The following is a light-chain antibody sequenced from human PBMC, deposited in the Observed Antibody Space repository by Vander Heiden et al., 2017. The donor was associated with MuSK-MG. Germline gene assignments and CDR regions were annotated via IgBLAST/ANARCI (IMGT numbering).Light chain of an antibody. V-gene: IGKV3-20*01. J-gene: IGKJ1*01. CDR3: QQYGSSRT. CDR2: AAS. CDR1: QSVSSSY. Sequence: DIVLTQSPDTLSLSPGERATLSCRASQSVSSSYLAWYQQKPGQAPRLLIYAASSRATDVPDRFSGSGSGTDFTLTISRLEPEDFAVYYCQQYGSSRTFGQGTKVEIK.